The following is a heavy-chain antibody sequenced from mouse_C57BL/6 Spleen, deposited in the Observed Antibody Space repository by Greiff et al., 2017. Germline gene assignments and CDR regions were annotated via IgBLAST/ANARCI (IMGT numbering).Heavy chain of an antibody. CDR1: GYTFTSYG. Sequence: LLESGAELARPGASVKLSCKASGYTFTSYGISWVKQRTGQGLEWIGEIYPRSGNTYYNEKFKGKATLTADKSSSTAYMELRSLTSEDSAVYFCARKGYYGSSWNFDYWGQGTTLTVSS. CDR2: IYPRSGNT. CDR3: ARKGYYGSSWNFDY. J-gene: IGHJ2*01. V-gene: IGHV1-81*01. D-gene: IGHD1-1*01.